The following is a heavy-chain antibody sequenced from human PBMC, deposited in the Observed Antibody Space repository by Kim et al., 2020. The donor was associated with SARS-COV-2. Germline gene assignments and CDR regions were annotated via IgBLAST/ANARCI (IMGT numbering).Heavy chain of an antibody. J-gene: IGHJ2*01. V-gene: IGHV3-23*01. Sequence: GGSLRLSCAASGFTFSSYAMSWVRQAPGKGLEWVSAISGSGGSTYYADSVKGRFTISRDNSKNTLYLQMNSLRAEDTAVYYCAKTMARIVVVVAATGWYFDLWGRGTLVTVSS. CDR2: ISGSGGST. CDR1: GFTFSSYA. CDR3: AKTMARIVVVVAATGWYFDL. D-gene: IGHD2-15*01.